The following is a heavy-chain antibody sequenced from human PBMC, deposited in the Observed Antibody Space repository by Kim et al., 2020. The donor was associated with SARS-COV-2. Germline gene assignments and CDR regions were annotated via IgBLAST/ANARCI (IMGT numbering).Heavy chain of an antibody. V-gene: IGHV3-11*05. J-gene: IGHJ4*02. CDR2: ISSSSSYT. CDR1: GFTFSDYY. Sequence: GGSLRLSCAASGFTFSDYYMSWIRQAPGKGLEWVSYISSSSSYTNYADSVKGRFTISRDNAKNSLYLQMNSLRAEDTAVYYCARGPYSSSTSCYNYWGQGTLVTVSS. D-gene: IGHD2-2*02. CDR3: ARGPYSSSTSCYNY.